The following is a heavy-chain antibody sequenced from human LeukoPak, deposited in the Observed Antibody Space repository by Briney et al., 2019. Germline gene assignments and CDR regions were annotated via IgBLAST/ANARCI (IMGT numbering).Heavy chain of an antibody. CDR2: ISSNGGST. Sequence: PGGSLRLSCAASGFTFSSYAMHWVRQAPGKGLEYVSAISSNGGSTYYANSVKGRFTISRDNSKNTLYLQMGSLRAEDMAVYYCAIHESGSGWYGGFDYWGQGTLVTVSS. CDR1: GFTFSSYA. CDR3: AIHESGSGWYGGFDY. D-gene: IGHD6-19*01. V-gene: IGHV3-64*01. J-gene: IGHJ4*02.